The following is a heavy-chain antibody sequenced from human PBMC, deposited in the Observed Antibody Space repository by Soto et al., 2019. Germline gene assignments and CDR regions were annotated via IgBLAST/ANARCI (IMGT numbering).Heavy chain of an antibody. Sequence: QVQLVQSGPEVKKPGASVKVSCKTSGYVFLSYGISWVRQAPGHGLEWVGWISAYTGKADYAQKFQGRVTMTTETSTSTAFLELWSLRSDDTAVYYCARDQRYYGSGSYYSDNWGQGTLVTVSS. V-gene: IGHV1-18*04. CDR3: ARDQRYYGSGSYYSDN. CDR2: ISAYTGKA. CDR1: GYVFLSYG. J-gene: IGHJ4*02. D-gene: IGHD3-10*01.